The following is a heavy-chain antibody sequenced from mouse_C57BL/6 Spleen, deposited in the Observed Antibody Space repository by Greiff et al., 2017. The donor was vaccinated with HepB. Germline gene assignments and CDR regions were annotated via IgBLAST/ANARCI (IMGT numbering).Heavy chain of an antibody. Sequence: EVQLVESGGGLVQPKGSLKLSCAASGFTFNTYAMHWVRQAPGKGLEWVARIRSKSSNYATYYADSVKDRFTISRDDSQSMLYLQMNNLKTEDTAMYYCVRAPIITAGVAPGYFDVWGTGTTVTVSS. CDR3: VRAPIITAGVAPGYFDV. CDR1: GFTFNTYA. D-gene: IGHD1-1*01. J-gene: IGHJ1*03. V-gene: IGHV10-3*01. CDR2: IRSKSSNYAT.